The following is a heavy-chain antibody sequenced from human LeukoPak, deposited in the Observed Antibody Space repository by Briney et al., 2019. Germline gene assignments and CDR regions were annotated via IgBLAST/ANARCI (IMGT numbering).Heavy chain of an antibody. CDR2: IYHNGST. CDR1: GYSISTGYY. V-gene: IGHV4-38-2*02. Sequence: SETLSLTCSVSGYSISTGYYWGWIRQPPGKGLEYVGYIYHNGSTYYNPSLKSRVTISIDTSKNQFSLKLSSVTAADTAVYYCARGGFYGSGTYLSTWGQGTLVTVSS. CDR3: ARGGFYGSGTYLST. J-gene: IGHJ5*02. D-gene: IGHD3-10*01.